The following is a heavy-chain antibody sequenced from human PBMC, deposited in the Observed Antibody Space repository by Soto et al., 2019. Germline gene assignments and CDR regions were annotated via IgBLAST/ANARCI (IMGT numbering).Heavy chain of an antibody. CDR3: AREHWSSSSTMDV. CDR1: GFTFSSYA. J-gene: IGHJ6*02. D-gene: IGHD6-6*01. V-gene: IGHV3-30-3*01. CDR2: ISYDGSNK. Sequence: PGGSLRLSCAASGFTFSSYAMHWVRQAPGKGLEWVAVISYDGSNKYYADSVKGRFTISRDNSKNTLYLQMNSLRADDTAVYYCAREHWSSSSTMDVWGQGTTVTVSS.